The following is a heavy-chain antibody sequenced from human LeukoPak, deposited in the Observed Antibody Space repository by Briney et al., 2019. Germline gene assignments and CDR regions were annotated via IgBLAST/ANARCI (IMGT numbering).Heavy chain of an antibody. CDR3: TKDRSGYYDGSFDI. D-gene: IGHD3-22*01. J-gene: IGHJ3*02. V-gene: IGHV3-20*04. Sequence: PGGSLRLSCAASGFTFDDYGMSWVRHAPGKGLEWVSGIDWSGRSTGYADSVKGRFTISRDNAKNSLYLQMISLRAEDTAFYFCTKDRSGYYDGSFDIWGQGTTVTVSS. CDR1: GFTFDDYG. CDR2: IDWSGRST.